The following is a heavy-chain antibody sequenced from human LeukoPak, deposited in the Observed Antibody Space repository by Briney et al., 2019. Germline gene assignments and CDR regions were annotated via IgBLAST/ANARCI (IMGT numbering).Heavy chain of an antibody. J-gene: IGHJ4*02. CDR3: ARLGRPLRRLGAGPNILTGYDY. D-gene: IGHD3-9*01. CDR1: GYTFTSYY. CDR2: INPSGGST. Sequence: GASVKVSCKASGYTFTSYYMHLVRQAPGQGLEWMGIINPSGGSTSYAQKFQGRVTMTRDTSTSTVYMELSSLRSEDTAVYYCARLGRPLRRLGAGPNILTGYDYWGQGTLVTVSS. V-gene: IGHV1-46*01.